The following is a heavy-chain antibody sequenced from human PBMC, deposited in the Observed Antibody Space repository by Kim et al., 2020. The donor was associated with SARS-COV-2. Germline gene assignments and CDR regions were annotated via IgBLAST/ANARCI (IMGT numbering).Heavy chain of an antibody. CDR2: IYPDDSDT. CDR3: ARRTSSWLISYYWFDS. CDR1: GYSFSNYW. V-gene: IGHV5-51*01. Sequence: GESLKISCKGSGYSFSNYWIAWVRQMPGKGLECMGIIYPDDSDTRYSPSFQGQVTISADKSTSTAYLQWSSLKASDTAMYYCARRTSSWLISYYWFDSWG. J-gene: IGHJ5*01. D-gene: IGHD6-13*01.